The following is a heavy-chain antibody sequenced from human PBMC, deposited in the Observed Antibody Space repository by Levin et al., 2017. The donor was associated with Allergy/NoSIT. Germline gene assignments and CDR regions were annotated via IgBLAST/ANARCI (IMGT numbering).Heavy chain of an antibody. D-gene: IGHD3-10*01. J-gene: IGHJ6*02. CDR1: GYTFTSYG. CDR2: ISAYNGNT. CDR3: VRCLGLTMVRGKGDYYGMDV. Sequence: GESLKISCKASGYTFTSYGISWVRQAPGQGLEWMGWISAYNGNTNYAQKLQGRVTMTTDTSTSTAYMELRSLRSDDTAVYYCVRCLGLTMVRGKGDYYGMDVWGQGTTVTVSS. V-gene: IGHV1-18*01.